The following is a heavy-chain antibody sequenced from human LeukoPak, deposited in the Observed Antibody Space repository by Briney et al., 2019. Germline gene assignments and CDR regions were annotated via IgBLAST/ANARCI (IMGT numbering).Heavy chain of an antibody. D-gene: IGHD6-6*01. Sequence: PSEILSLTCAVYGGSFSGYYWSWIRQPPGKGLEWIGEINHSGSTNYNPSLKSRVTISVDTSKNQFSLKLSSVTAADTAVYYCARFPYSSSSGGLGYYYYYGMDVWGQGTTVTVSS. J-gene: IGHJ6*02. V-gene: IGHV4-34*01. CDR2: INHSGST. CDR1: GGSFSGYY. CDR3: ARFPYSSSSGGLGYYYYYGMDV.